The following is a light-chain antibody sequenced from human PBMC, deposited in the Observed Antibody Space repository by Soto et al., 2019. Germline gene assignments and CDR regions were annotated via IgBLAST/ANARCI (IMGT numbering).Light chain of an antibody. CDR1: QNISNN. CDR2: GAS. Sequence: EIVMTQSPVTLSVSPEERATLSCRASQNISNNLAWYQQRLGQAPRLLIYGASTRATGVPARFGGSGSGTEFTLTISSLQSEDFAVYYCQEYNNWPLYTFGQGTKLEIK. V-gene: IGKV3-15*01. J-gene: IGKJ2*01. CDR3: QEYNNWPLYT.